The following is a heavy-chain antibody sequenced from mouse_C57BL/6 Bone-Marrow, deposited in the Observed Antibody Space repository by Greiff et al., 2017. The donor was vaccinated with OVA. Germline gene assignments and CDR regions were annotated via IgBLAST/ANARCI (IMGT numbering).Heavy chain of an antibody. CDR2: ISSGGSYT. Sequence: EVKLMESGGDLVKPGGSLKLSCAASGFTFINYGMSWVRQTPDKRLEWVAAISSGGSYTYYPDSVKGRFTISRDNAKNTLYLQMSSLKSEDTAMCCIVGAAGYYGWEAMDYWGQGTSVTVSS. D-gene: IGHD1-1*01. V-gene: IGHV5-6*01. J-gene: IGHJ4*01. CDR3: VGAAGYYGWEAMDY. CDR1: GFTFINYG.